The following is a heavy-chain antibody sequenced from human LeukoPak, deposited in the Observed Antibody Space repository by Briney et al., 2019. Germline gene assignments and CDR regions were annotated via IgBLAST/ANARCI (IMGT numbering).Heavy chain of an antibody. CDR3: ARAVSGYCSGGSCYYLLFDY. V-gene: IGHV1-2*06. Sequence: ASXKVSCKASGYTFTGYYMHWVRQAPGQGLEWMGRINPNSGGTNYAQKFQGRVTMTRDTSISTAYMELSRLRSDDTAVYYCARAVSGYCSGGSCYYLLFDYWGQGTLVTVSS. CDR1: GYTFTGYY. CDR2: INPNSGGT. D-gene: IGHD2-15*01. J-gene: IGHJ4*02.